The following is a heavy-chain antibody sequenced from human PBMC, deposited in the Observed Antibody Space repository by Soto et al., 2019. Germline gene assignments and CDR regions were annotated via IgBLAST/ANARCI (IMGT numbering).Heavy chain of an antibody. CDR2: IYYSGSS. CDR1: GGSISSGGYY. CDR3: ARGPPGYSYGYHY. D-gene: IGHD5-18*01. V-gene: IGHV4-31*03. J-gene: IGHJ4*02. Sequence: SETLSLTCTVSGGSISSGGYYWSWIRQHPGKGLEWIGYIYYSGSSYYNPSLKSRVTISVDTSKNQYYLKLSSVTAADTAVYYCARGPPGYSYGYHYWGQGTLVTVSS.